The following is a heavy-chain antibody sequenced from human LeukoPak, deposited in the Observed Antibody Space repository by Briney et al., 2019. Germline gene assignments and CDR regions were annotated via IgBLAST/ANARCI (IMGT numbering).Heavy chain of an antibody. CDR1: GFIVSGDF. D-gene: IGHD3-10*01. J-gene: IGHJ4*02. CDR3: AKDSVPYYYGSGSYPDY. Sequence: GGSLRLSCAASGFIVSGDFMSWVRQAPGKGLEWVSGISGSGGSTYYADSVKGRFTISRDNSKNTLYLQMNSLTAEDTAVYYCAKDSVPYYYGSGSYPDYWGQGTLVTVSS. V-gene: IGHV3-23*01. CDR2: ISGSGGST.